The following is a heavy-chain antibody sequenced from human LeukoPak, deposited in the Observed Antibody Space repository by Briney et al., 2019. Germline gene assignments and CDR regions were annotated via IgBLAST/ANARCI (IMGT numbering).Heavy chain of an antibody. Sequence: SETLSLTCTVSGGXISSSSYYWGWIRQPPGKGLEWIGSIYYSGSTYYNPSLKSRVTISVDTSKNQFSLKLSSVTAADTAVYYCARERFCSGGSCCRRSNWFDPWGQGTLVTVSS. J-gene: IGHJ5*02. CDR2: IYYSGST. V-gene: IGHV4-39*02. D-gene: IGHD2-15*01. CDR3: ARERFCSGGSCCRRSNWFDP. CDR1: GGXISSSSYY.